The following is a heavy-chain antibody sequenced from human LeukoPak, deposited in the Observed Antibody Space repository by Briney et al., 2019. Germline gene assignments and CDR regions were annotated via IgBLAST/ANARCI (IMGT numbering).Heavy chain of an antibody. D-gene: IGHD3-9*01. Sequence: SETLSLTCAVYGGSFRGYYWSWIRQPPGKGLEWMGEVNHSGSTNYNPSLQSRVTISVEASKNRFSLKLSSVVGAKTAVSYSAGSPQIQYFDWLLSGEVGFDYWGKGTLVTVSS. V-gene: IGHV4-34*01. CDR2: VNHSGST. J-gene: IGHJ4*02. CDR1: GGSFRGYY. CDR3: AGSPQIQYFDWLLSGEVGFDY.